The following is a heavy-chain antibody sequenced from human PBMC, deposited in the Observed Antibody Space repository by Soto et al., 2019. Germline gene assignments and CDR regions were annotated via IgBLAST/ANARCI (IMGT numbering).Heavy chain of an antibody. J-gene: IGHJ4*02. Sequence: QVRLVEYGGGLVKPGGSLRLSCVASGFTFTEYYMSWIRQAPGRGLEWVSYIGDNGAKTYYAKSVKGRSTISRDNAKSSLFLQLNSLRREDTAVYYCANGTLDYWGQGTLVTVSS. CDR3: ANGTLDY. V-gene: IGHV3-11*01. CDR2: IGDNGAKT. CDR1: GFTFTEYY.